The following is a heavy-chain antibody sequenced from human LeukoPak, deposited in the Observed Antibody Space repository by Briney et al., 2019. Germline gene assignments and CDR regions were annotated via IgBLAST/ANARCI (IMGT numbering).Heavy chain of an antibody. V-gene: IGHV4-30-2*01. Sequence: SSQTLSLTCTVSGGSISSGGYYWSWIRQPPGKGLEWIGYIYHSGSTYYNPSLKSRVTISVDRSKNQFSLKLSSVTAADTAVYYCARADIVVVPAAMEHGSYFDYWGQGTLVTVSS. CDR3: ARADIVVVPAAMEHGSYFDY. D-gene: IGHD2-2*01. CDR1: GGSISSGGYY. J-gene: IGHJ4*02. CDR2: IYHSGST.